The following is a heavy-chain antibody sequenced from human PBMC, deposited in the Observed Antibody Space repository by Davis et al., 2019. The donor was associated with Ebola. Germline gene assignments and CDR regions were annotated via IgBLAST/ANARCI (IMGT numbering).Heavy chain of an antibody. CDR2: IFPGDSDT. CDR3: ARPFRSGWAFDY. Sequence: GESLKISCKASGYSFTTYWIVWVRQMPGKGLECMGIIFPGDSDTRYSPSFQGQVTISADKSISTAYLQWSSLKASDTAMYYCARPFRSGWAFDYWGQGTLVTVSS. J-gene: IGHJ4*02. V-gene: IGHV5-51*01. D-gene: IGHD6-19*01. CDR1: GYSFTTYW.